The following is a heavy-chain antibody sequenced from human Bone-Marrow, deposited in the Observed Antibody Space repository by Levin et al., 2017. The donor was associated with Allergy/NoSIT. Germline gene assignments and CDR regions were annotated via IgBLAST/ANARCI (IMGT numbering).Heavy chain of an antibody. CDR2: ISSSSSTI. D-gene: IGHD3-16*01. Sequence: GGSLRLSCAASGFTFSSYSMNWVRQAPGKGLEWVSYISSSSSTIYYADSVKGRFTISRDNAKNSLYLQMNSLRDEDTAVYYCARDHYDYIWGSSEAWEDWFDPWGQGTLVTVSS. J-gene: IGHJ5*02. V-gene: IGHV3-48*02. CDR1: GFTFSSYS. CDR3: ARDHYDYIWGSSEAWEDWFDP.